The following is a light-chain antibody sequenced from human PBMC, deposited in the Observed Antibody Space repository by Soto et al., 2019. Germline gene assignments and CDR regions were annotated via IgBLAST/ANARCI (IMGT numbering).Light chain of an antibody. V-gene: IGLV1-47*01. CDR1: SSNIGSNS. CDR3: AAWDDSLSGVV. J-gene: IGLJ2*01. CDR2: SNS. Sequence: QSVLTQPPSASGTPGQRVTISCSGSSSNIGSNSVHWYQQLPGTAPKLLINSNSQRPSGVPERISGSKSGTSASLAISGLRSEDEADYYCAAWDDSLSGVVFGGGTKLTVL.